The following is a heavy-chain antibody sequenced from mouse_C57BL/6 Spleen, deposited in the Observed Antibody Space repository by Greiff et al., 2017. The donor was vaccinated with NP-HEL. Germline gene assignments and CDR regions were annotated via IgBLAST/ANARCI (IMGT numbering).Heavy chain of an antibody. Sequence: VQLQQPGTELVKPGASVKLSCKASGYTFTSYWMHWVKQRPGQGLEWIGNINPSNGGTNYNEKFKSKATLTVDKSSSTAYMQLSSLTSEDSAVYYCATPFYDYTYYFDYWGQGTTLTVSS. CDR1: GYTFTSYW. D-gene: IGHD2-4*01. V-gene: IGHV1-53*01. J-gene: IGHJ2*01. CDR2: INPSNGGT. CDR3: ATPFYDYTYYFDY.